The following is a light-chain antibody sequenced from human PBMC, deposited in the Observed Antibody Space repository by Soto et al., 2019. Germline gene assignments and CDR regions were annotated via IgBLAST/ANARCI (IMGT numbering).Light chain of an antibody. V-gene: IGKV3-20*01. CDR3: QQFGSSPLT. CDR2: GAS. Sequence: EIVLTQSPGTLSLSPGERATLSCRASQSVSSSCLAWYLQKPGQAPRLLIYGASSRATGIPDRFRGSGSGTDFTLTISRLEPEDFAVYYCQQFGSSPLTFGGGTKVEIK. CDR1: QSVSSSC. J-gene: IGKJ4*01.